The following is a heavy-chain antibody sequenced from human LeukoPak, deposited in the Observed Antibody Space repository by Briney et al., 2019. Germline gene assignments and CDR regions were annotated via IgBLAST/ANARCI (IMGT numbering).Heavy chain of an antibody. CDR2: LYYTGTT. Sequence: PSETLSLTCTVSGGSISSSSYYWGWLRQPPGKGLEWIGSLYYTGTTYYNPSLKSRVTVSVDTSKNQFSLKLSSVTAADTAVYYCAREQKWELLTQNNPFDYWGRGTLVTVSS. D-gene: IGHD1-26*01. CDR1: GGSISSSSYY. J-gene: IGHJ4*02. CDR3: AREQKWELLTQNNPFDY. V-gene: IGHV4-39*07.